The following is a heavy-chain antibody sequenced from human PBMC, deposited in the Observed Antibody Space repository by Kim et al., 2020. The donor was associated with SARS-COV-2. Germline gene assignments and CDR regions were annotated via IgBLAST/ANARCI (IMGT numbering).Heavy chain of an antibody. V-gene: IGHV4-38-2*02. CDR3: ARGDIIIIQSYREWYFGP. D-gene: IGHD3-10*01. CDR1: GYPIGSGYF. CDR2: IFHNGTT. J-gene: IGHJ2*01. Sequence: SETLSLTCTVSGYPIGSGYFWGWIRQTPGKGLEWIGSIFHNGTTYHNPTLKSRVTMSLDTSKNKFSLNLSSVTAADTAVYYCARGDIIIIQSYREWYFGPWGRGTLVSVSS.